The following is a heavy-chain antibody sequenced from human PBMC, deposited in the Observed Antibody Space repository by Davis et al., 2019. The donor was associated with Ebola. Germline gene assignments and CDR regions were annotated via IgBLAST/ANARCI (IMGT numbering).Heavy chain of an antibody. CDR2: IYPGDSDT. Sequence: GESLKISCKGSGYTFNTQWIGWVRQMPGKGLEWMGIIYPGDSDTRYRPSFPGQVTIPADNSISTAYLQWRSLKASDTAMYYCARSLDSAGLNFDLWGRGTLVTVSS. J-gene: IGHJ2*01. V-gene: IGHV5-51*01. CDR1: GYTFNTQW. D-gene: IGHD3/OR15-3a*01. CDR3: ARSLDSAGLNFDL.